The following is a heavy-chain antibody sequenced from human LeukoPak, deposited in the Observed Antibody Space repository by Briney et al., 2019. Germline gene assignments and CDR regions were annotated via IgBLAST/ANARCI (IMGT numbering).Heavy chain of an antibody. CDR3: AKDSRILSYYMDV. V-gene: IGHV3-9*01. J-gene: IGHJ6*03. D-gene: IGHD2-15*01. CDR2: ISWNSGSI. Sequence: PGRSLRLSCAAPGFTFDDYAMHWVRQAPGKGLEWVSGISWNSGSIGYADSVKGRFTISRDNAKNSLYLQMNSLRAEDTALYYCAKDSRILSYYMDVWGKGTTVTVPS. CDR1: GFTFDDYA.